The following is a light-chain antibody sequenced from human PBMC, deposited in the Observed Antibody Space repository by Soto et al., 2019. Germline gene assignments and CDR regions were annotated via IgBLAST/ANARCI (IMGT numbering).Light chain of an antibody. CDR1: QSVSSSY. Sequence: EIVLTQSPGTLSLSPGERATLSCRASQSVSSSYLAWYQQKPGQAPRLLIYGASSRATGIPDRFSGSGSGTDFTLTISRLEPEDCAVYYCQQYGSSPMYTLGQGTKLEIK. CDR2: GAS. V-gene: IGKV3-20*01. J-gene: IGKJ2*01. CDR3: QQYGSSPMYT.